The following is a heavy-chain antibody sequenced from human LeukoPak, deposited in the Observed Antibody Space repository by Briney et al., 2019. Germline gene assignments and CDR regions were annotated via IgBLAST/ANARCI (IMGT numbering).Heavy chain of an antibody. D-gene: IGHD3-16*02. CDR1: GGSFSGYY. CDR3: ARGRYRVYLDY. V-gene: IGHV4-34*01. CDR2: INHSGST. J-gene: IGHJ4*02. Sequence: SETLSLTRAVYGGSFSGYYWSWIRQPPGQGLEWIGEINHSGSTNYNPSLKSRVTISVHTSKNQFSLKLSSVTAADTAVYYCARGRYRVYLDYWGQGTLVTVSS.